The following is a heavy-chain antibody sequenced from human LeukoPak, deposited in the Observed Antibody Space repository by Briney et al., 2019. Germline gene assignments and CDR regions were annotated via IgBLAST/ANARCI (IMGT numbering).Heavy chain of an antibody. CDR1: GYTLSNYW. D-gene: IGHD1-7*01. CDR3: ARHPAPLKNWNYYFDY. J-gene: IGHJ4*02. CDR2: IQPGDSNT. V-gene: IGHV5-51*01. Sequence: PGESLKISCKASGYTLSNYWIGWVRQMPGKGLEWMGIIQPGDSNTGYSPSFQGQVTISADKSISTAYLQWSSLKASDTAMYYCARHPAPLKNWNYYFDYWGQGTLVTVSS.